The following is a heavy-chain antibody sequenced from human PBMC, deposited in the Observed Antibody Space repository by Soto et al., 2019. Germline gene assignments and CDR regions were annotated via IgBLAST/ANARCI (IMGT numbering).Heavy chain of an antibody. Sequence: PSETLSLTCTVSGGSISNSSYYWGWIRQPPGKGLEWIGSIYYSGSTYYNPSLKSRVTISVDTSKNQFSLKLSSVTAADTAVYYCARSPRSAEMLAYCGGDCYSLGYWGQGTLVTVSS. CDR2: IYYSGST. CDR3: ARSPRSAEMLAYCGGDCYSLGY. V-gene: IGHV4-39*07. J-gene: IGHJ4*02. CDR1: GGSISNSSYY. D-gene: IGHD2-21*02.